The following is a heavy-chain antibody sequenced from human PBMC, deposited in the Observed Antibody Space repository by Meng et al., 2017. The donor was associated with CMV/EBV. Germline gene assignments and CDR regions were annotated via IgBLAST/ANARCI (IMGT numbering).Heavy chain of an antibody. D-gene: IGHD3-10*01. CDR2: INPSGGST. Sequence: KASGYTFTSSYMHWVRQAPGQGLEWMGIINPSGGSTSYAQKFQGRVTMTRDTSTSTVYMELSSLRSEDTAVYYCARSELWFGELLDYWGQGTLVTVSS. CDR1: GYTFTSSY. CDR3: ARSELWFGELLDY. J-gene: IGHJ4*02. V-gene: IGHV1-46*01.